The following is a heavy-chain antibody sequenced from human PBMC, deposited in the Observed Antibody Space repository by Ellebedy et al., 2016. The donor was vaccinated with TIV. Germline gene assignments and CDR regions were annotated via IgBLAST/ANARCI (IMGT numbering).Heavy chain of an antibody. V-gene: IGHV3-7*01. CDR2: INRDGSDT. CDR3: ARYGDYDFNS. J-gene: IGHJ5*01. Sequence: GESLKISCAASGFTFSGYWMSWLRQAPGKGLEWVAKINRDGSDTNYLDSVRGRFTISRDNSKNSLYLQMNSLRSEDTALYYCARYGDYDFNSWGQGTLVTVSS. CDR1: GFTFSGYW. D-gene: IGHD4-17*01.